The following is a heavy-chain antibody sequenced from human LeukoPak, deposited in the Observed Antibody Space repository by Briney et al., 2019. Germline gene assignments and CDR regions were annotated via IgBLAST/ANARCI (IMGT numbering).Heavy chain of an antibody. CDR1: GGTFSSYA. Sequence: SVKVSCKASGGTFSSYAISWVRQAPGQGLEWMGRIIPIFGTANYAQKFQGRVTITTDESTSTAYMELSSLRSEDTAVYYCAKEDIVVVVAASHFDYWGQGTLVTVSS. J-gene: IGHJ4*02. V-gene: IGHV1-69*05. D-gene: IGHD2-15*01. CDR2: IIPIFGTA. CDR3: AKEDIVVVVAASHFDY.